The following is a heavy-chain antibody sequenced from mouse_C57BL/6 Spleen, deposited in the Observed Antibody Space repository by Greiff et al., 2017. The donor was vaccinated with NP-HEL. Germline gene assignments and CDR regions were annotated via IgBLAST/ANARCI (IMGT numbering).Heavy chain of an antibody. CDR1: GYTFTSYW. Sequence: VQLQQPGAELVMPGASVKLSCKASGYTFTSYWMHWVKQRPGQGLEWIGEIDPSDSYTNYNQKFKGKSTLTVDKSSSTAYMQLSSLTSEDSAVYYCARRNYYRGMDYWGQGTSVTVSS. J-gene: IGHJ4*01. CDR3: ARRNYYRGMDY. V-gene: IGHV1-69*01. D-gene: IGHD2-14*01. CDR2: IDPSDSYT.